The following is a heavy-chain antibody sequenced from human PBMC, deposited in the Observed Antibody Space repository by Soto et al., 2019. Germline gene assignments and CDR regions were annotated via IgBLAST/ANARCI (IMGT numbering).Heavy chain of an antibody. D-gene: IGHD6-13*01. CDR3: ARESLRQQLAYYFDY. V-gene: IGHV6-1*01. Sequence: SHTLSFTSAISGDSVASNSAAWHWIRQSQSRGLEWLGKTFYRSYWYNDYAVSVNSRITINPEKSTHQFSLHLTAVTPQDPPVYYCARESLRQQLAYYFDYCAQGTPVTVSA. CDR1: GDSVASNSAA. CDR2: TFYRSYWYN. J-gene: IGHJ4*02.